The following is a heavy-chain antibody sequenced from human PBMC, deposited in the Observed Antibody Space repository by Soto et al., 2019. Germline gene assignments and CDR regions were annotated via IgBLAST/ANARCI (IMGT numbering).Heavy chain of an antibody. CDR3: TTAALKITMVRGSKDGMDV. CDR1: GFTFSNAW. V-gene: IGHV3-15*07. D-gene: IGHD3-10*01. CDR2: IKSKTDGGTT. J-gene: IGHJ6*02. Sequence: GGSLRLSCAASGFTFSNAWMNWVRQAPGKGLEWVGRIKSKTDGGTTDYAAPVKGRFTISRDDSKNTLYLQMNSLKTEDTAVYYCTTAALKITMVRGSKDGMDVWGQGTTVTVSS.